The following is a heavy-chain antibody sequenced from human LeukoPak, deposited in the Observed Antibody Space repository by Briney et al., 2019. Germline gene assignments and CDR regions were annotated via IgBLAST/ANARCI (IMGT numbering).Heavy chain of an antibody. CDR1: GYTFTSYV. Sequence: ASVNVSCKAAGYTFTSYVISWLRQAPGQGLAGMGWINAYNHNTDDAQKVQGRVTMTTDTSTSTAYMELRSLRSDDTAVYYCARVGRPYSYDFLPEPWFDPWGQGTLVTVSS. CDR3: ARVGRPYSYDFLPEPWFDP. D-gene: IGHD3-3*01. CDR2: INAYNHNT. J-gene: IGHJ5*02. V-gene: IGHV1-18*01.